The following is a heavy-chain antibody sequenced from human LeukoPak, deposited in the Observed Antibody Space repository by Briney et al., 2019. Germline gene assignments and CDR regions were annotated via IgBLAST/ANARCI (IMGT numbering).Heavy chain of an antibody. CDR3: AREVGATPYHDAFDI. Sequence: GGSLRLSCAASGFTFSSYGMSWVRQAPGKGLEWVSAISGSGGSTYYADSVKGRFTISRDNSKNTLYLQMNSLRAEDTAVYYCAREVGATPYHDAFDIWGRGTMVTVSS. CDR1: GFTFSSYG. V-gene: IGHV3-23*01. D-gene: IGHD1-26*01. CDR2: ISGSGGST. J-gene: IGHJ3*02.